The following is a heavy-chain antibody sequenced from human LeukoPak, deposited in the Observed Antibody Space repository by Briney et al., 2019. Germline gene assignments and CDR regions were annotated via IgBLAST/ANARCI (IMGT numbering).Heavy chain of an antibody. CDR2: ISYDGRNK. V-gene: IGHV3-30*18. D-gene: IGHD6-19*01. Sequence: GGSLRLSCAASGCTLSSYDMHWVRQAPGKGLEWVTVISYDGRNKYYADSVKGRFTISRDNSNLYLQMNSLRAEDTAVYYCAKDCHSSGCLDHWGQGTLVTVSS. CDR1: GCTLSSYD. J-gene: IGHJ4*02. CDR3: AKDCHSSGCLDH.